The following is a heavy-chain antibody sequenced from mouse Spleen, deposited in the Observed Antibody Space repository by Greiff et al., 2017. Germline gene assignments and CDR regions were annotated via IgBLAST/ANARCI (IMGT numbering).Heavy chain of an antibody. D-gene: IGHD2-1*01. CDR3: ARKGTYGNYFDY. V-gene: IGHV1-76*01. CDR1: GYTFTDYY. J-gene: IGHJ2*01. Sequence: VQLKESGAELVRPGASVKLSCKASGYTFTDYYINWVKQRPGQGLEWIARIYPGSGNTYYNEKFKGKATLTAEKSSSTAYMQLSSLTSEDSAVYFCARKGTYGNYFDYWGQGTTLTVSS. CDR2: IYPGSGNT.